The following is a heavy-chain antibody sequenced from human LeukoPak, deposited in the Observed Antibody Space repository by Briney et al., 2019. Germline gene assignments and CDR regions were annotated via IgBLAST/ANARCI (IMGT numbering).Heavy chain of an antibody. J-gene: IGHJ4*02. CDR2: VYYSGRT. D-gene: IGHD1-26*01. V-gene: IGHV4-59*11. CDR1: GYSMNSHS. CDR3: AREPLYSGTYGYFDF. Sequence: SETLSLTCTVSGYSMNSHSWTWIRQSPGKGLEWIEFVYYSGRTNYNPSLKSRATISVDTSNNQFSMRLYSVTAADTAIYYCAREPLYSGTYGYFDFWGPGILVTVSS.